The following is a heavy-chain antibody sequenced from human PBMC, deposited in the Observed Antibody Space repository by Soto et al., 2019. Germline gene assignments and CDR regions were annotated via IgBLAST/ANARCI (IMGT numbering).Heavy chain of an antibody. CDR2: INPSGGST. V-gene: IGHV1-46*03. Sequence: EASVKVSCKASGYTFTSYYMHWVRQAPGQGLEWMGIINPSGGSTSYAQKFQGRVTMTRDTSTSTVYMELSSLRSEDTAVYYCAQAAAGTIAFDIWGQGTMVTVSS. CDR1: GYTFTSYY. D-gene: IGHD6-13*01. CDR3: AQAAAGTIAFDI. J-gene: IGHJ3*02.